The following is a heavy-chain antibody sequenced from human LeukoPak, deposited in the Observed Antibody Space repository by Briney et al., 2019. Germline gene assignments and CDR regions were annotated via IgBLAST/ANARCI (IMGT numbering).Heavy chain of an antibody. D-gene: IGHD2-2*01. Sequence: SETLSLTCTVSGGSVSSGSYYWSWIRQPAGKGLEWIGRIYTSGSTNYNPSLKSRVTISVDTSKNQFSLRLTSVTAADTAVYYCAREHIVVVPAATSPFDPWGQGTLVTVSS. V-gene: IGHV4-61*02. CDR1: GGSVSSGSYY. CDR2: IYTSGST. J-gene: IGHJ5*02. CDR3: AREHIVVVPAATSPFDP.